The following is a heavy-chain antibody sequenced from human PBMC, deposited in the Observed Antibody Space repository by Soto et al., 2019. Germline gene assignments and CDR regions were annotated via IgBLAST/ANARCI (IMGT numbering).Heavy chain of an antibody. CDR1: GGTFSSYA. CDR3: AGADYYGSSGYLNWFDP. D-gene: IGHD3-22*01. V-gene: IGHV1-69*13. Sequence: ASVKVSCKASGGTFSSYAISWVRQAPGQGLEWTGGIIPIFGTANYAQKFQGRVTITADETTSTAYMELSSLRSEDTAVYYCAGADYYGSSGYLNWFDPWGQGTLVTVSS. J-gene: IGHJ5*02. CDR2: IIPIFGTA.